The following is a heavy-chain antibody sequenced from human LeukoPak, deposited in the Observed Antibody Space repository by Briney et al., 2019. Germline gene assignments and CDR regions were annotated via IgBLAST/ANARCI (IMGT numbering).Heavy chain of an antibody. Sequence: PGGSLRLSCAASGFTFSSYWMHWVRHAPGKGLVWVSRINTDGSTTNYADSVKGRFTISRDNAKNTLYLQMSSLRAEDTAVYFCAGWDYQHEPHFDSWGQGTLVAVSS. CDR2: INTDGSTT. J-gene: IGHJ4*02. V-gene: IGHV3-74*01. CDR1: GFTFSSYW. D-gene: IGHD1-7*01. CDR3: AGWDYQHEPHFDS.